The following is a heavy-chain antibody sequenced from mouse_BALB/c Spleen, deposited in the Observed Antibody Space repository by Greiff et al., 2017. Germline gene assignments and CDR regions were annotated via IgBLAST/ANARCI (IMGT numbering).Heavy chain of an antibody. CDR1: GFSFTSYG. CDR2: IWDGGST. V-gene: IGHV2-9*02. J-gene: IGHJ4*01. Sequence: VMLVESGPGLVAPSQCLSITCTVSGFSFTSYGVHWVRQPPGKGLEWLGLIWDGGSTIYYSALMSRLSISKDNSTSQVFLKMNSLQTDDTAMYYCARDTDYGSSQDAMDYWGQGTSVTVSA. CDR3: ARDTDYGSSQDAMDY. D-gene: IGHD1-1*01.